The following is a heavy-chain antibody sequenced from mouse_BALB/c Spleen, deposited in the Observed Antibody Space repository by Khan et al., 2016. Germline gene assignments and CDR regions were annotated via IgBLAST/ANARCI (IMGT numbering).Heavy chain of an antibody. Sequence: EVELVESGPDLVKPGASVKMSCKASGYTFTSYVMHWVKQKPGQGLEWIGYINPYNDGTKYNEKFKGQTTLTSDKSSSTAYMEVSSLTSEDSAFYYGARLDRYQPWFAYWGQGTLVTVSA. CDR3: ARLDRYQPWFAY. V-gene: IGHV1S136*01. CDR2: INPYNDGT. CDR1: GYTFTSYV. J-gene: IGHJ3*01. D-gene: IGHD2-14*01.